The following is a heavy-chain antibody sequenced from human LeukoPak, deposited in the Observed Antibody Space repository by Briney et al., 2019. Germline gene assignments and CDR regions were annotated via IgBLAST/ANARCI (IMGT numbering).Heavy chain of an antibody. CDR1: GFTFSSYW. D-gene: IGHD6-6*01. Sequence: GGSLRLSCAASGFTFSSYWMHWVRQAPGKGLVWVSRINSDGSSTSYADSVKGRFTISRDNAKNTLYLQMNSLRAEDTAVYYCARLPLEYSSSSPKNYWGQGTLVTVSS. CDR2: INSDGSST. V-gene: IGHV3-74*01. J-gene: IGHJ4*02. CDR3: ARLPLEYSSSSPKNY.